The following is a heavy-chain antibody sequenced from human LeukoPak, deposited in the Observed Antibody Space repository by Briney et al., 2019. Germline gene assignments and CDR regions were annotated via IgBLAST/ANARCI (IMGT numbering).Heavy chain of an antibody. J-gene: IGHJ6*01. CDR3: ARVREQSFLDV. CDR1: GYTFTGYY. V-gene: IGHV1-2*02. CDR2: INPSSGGT. Sequence: ASVKVSSKASGYTFTGYYIHWVRQAPGQRLERIGWINPSSGGTHYTENFQGRVTVTRDTSISTAYMELSRLRSVVTAVYYCARVREQSFLDVWGQGATVTVCS. D-gene: IGHD1/OR15-1a*01.